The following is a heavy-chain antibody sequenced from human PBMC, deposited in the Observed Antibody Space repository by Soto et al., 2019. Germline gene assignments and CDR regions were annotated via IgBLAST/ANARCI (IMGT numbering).Heavy chain of an antibody. D-gene: IGHD3-9*01. CDR1: GGSISSSNW. Sequence: SETLSLTCAVSGGSISSSNWWSWVRQPPGKGLEWIWEIYHRGSTNYNPSLKSRATISVDKCKNQFSLKLSSMTPADTAVYYCARASTGYSNWFGRWGRGTLLTVSS. V-gene: IGHV4-4*02. CDR3: ARASTGYSNWFGR. J-gene: IGHJ5*02. CDR2: IYHRGST.